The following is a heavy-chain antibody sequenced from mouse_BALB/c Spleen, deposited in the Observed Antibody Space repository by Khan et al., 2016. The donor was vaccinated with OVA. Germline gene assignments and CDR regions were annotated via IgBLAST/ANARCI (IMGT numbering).Heavy chain of an antibody. Sequence: QVQLKESGPGLVAPSQSLSITCTVSGFSLTNYGVSWVRQPPGKGLEWLGVVWGDGNTNYHSGLRSRLSISKDNSKSQVFLKLTSLQTDDTATYYCAKFYYGGVSNWYFDFWGAGTTVTVSS. D-gene: IGHD1-1*02. CDR3: AKFYYGGVSNWYFDF. CDR1: GFSLTNYG. CDR2: VWGDGNT. J-gene: IGHJ1*01. V-gene: IGHV2-3*01.